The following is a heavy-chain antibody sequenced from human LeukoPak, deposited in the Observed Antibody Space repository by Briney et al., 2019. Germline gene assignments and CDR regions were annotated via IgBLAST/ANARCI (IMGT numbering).Heavy chain of an antibody. CDR1: GFTFSSYV. J-gene: IGHJ4*02. Sequence: ASVKVSCKASGFTFSSYVIHWVRQAPGQRLEWMGWINPGNGNTKYSQKFQGRVTITADESTSTAYMELSSLRSEDTAVYYCARGPKQDFWSGYYEVGYYFDYWGQGTLVTVFS. D-gene: IGHD3-3*01. CDR2: INPGNGNT. V-gene: IGHV1-3*01. CDR3: ARGPKQDFWSGYYEVGYYFDY.